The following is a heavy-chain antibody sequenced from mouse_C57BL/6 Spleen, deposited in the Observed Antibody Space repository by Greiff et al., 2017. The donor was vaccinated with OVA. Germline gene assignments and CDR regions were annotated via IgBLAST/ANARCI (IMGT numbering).Heavy chain of an antibody. D-gene: IGHD2-1*01. CDR3: AKPETGIYYGNSAWFAY. CDR1: GFSLTSYG. Sequence: VKLMESGPGLVAPSQSLSITCTVSGFSLTSYGVSWVRQPPGKGLEWLGVIWGDGSTNYHSALISRLSISKDNSKSQVFLKLNSLQTDDTATYYCAKPETGIYYGNSAWFAYWGQGTLVTVSA. V-gene: IGHV2-3*01. CDR2: IWGDGST. J-gene: IGHJ3*01.